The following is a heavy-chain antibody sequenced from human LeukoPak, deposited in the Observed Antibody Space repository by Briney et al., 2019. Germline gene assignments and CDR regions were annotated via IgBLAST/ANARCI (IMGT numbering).Heavy chain of an antibody. CDR1: GYTLTNYD. Sequence: GASVTVSCKSSGYTLTNYDMHWVRPASGQGREWMGWRNPTSGNTAYAQKFQGRVTITTNASISTACMELSSLRSEDTGVYYCARGRAMWYYDSGGHYTTSSEYNWFDPWGQGTLVTVSS. CDR2: RNPTSGNT. V-gene: IGHV1-8*03. CDR3: ARGRAMWYYDSGGHYTTSSEYNWFDP. J-gene: IGHJ5*02. D-gene: IGHD3-22*01.